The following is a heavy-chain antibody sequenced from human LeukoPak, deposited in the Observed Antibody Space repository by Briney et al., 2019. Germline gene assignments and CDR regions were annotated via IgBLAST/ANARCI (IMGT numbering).Heavy chain of an antibody. D-gene: IGHD1-26*01. V-gene: IGHV4-61*05. J-gene: IGHJ4*02. CDR2: IYNSGTT. Sequence: SETLSLTCTVSGGSISSSSYYWTWIRQPPGKGLEWIGNIYNSGTTNYNPSLKSRVTISADTSKNQFSLKLTSVTAADTAVYYCARRGGTSDFDYWGQGTLVTVSS. CDR1: GGSISSSSYY. CDR3: ARRGGTSDFDY.